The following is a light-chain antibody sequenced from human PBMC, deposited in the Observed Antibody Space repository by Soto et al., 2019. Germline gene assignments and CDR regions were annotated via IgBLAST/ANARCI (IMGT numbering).Light chain of an antibody. CDR1: SSNIGNNS. J-gene: IGLJ1*01. Sequence: QSVLTQPPSVSAAPGQKVTISCSGSSSNIGNNSLSWYQQLPGTAPKLLIYDNNKRPSGIPDRFSGSKSGTSATLGITGLQTGDEADYYCGTWDSSLSAGGVFGTGTKLTVL. CDR2: DNN. CDR3: GTWDSSLSAGGV. V-gene: IGLV1-51*01.